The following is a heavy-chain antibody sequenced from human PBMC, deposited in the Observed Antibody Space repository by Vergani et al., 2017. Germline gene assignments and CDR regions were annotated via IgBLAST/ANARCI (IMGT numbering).Heavy chain of an antibody. CDR1: GGTFSSYA. CDR2: IIPIFGTA. V-gene: IGHV1-69*01. J-gene: IGHJ4*02. CDR3: AREPYSSSSSGHFDY. D-gene: IGHD6-13*01. Sequence: VSCKASGGTFSSYAISWVRQAPGQGLEWMGGIIPIFGTANYAQKFQGRVTITADESTSTAYMELSSLRSEDTAVYYCAREPYSSSSSGHFDYWGQGTLVTVSS.